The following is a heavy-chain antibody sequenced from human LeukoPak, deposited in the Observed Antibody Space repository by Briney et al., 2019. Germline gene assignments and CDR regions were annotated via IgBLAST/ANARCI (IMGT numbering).Heavy chain of an antibody. D-gene: IGHD2-15*01. V-gene: IGHV3-21*01. CDR1: GFTFSSYS. CDR2: ISSSSYI. J-gene: IGHJ4*02. CDR3: ARGLYCSGGSCYERFDY. Sequence: GGSLRLSCAASGFTFSSYSMNWVRQAPGKGLEWVSSISSSSYIYYADSVKGRFTISRDNAKNSLYLQMNSLRAEDTAVYYCARGLYCSGGSCYERFDYWGQGTLVTVSS.